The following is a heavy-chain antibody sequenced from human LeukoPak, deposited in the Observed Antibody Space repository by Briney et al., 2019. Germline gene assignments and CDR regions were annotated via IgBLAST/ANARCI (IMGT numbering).Heavy chain of an antibody. CDR1: GFTFSSYG. CDR3: ARESKYSGYPFDY. CDR2: VNSDGSGT. V-gene: IGHV3-74*01. J-gene: IGHJ4*02. D-gene: IGHD5-12*01. Sequence: QPGGSLRLSCAASGFTFSSYGMHWVRQAPGKGLVWVSRVNSDGSGTTYADSVKGRFTISRDNAKNTLYLQMNSLRAEDTAVYYCARESKYSGYPFDYWGQGTLVTVSS.